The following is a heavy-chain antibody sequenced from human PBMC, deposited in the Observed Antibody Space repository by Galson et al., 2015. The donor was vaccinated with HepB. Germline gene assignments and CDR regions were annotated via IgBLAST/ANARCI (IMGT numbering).Heavy chain of an antibody. J-gene: IGHJ5*01. V-gene: IGHV1-18*01. Sequence: SVKVSCKAPGYTFSSYSITWVRQAPGQGLEWVGWISPYNRDTKYARKLQGRVTMTTDTSTNTAYMELRSLRSDDTAVYYCARGGLVVVVGATQNNWFDPWGQGTPVTVSS. CDR1: GYTFSSYS. CDR2: ISPYNRDT. CDR3: ARGGLVVVVGATQNNWFDP. D-gene: IGHD2-15*01.